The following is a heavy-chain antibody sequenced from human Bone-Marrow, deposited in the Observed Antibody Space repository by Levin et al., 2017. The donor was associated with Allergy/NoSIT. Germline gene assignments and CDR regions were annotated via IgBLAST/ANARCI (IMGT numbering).Heavy chain of an antibody. D-gene: IGHD2-21*02. CDR1: GFTFSSYW. CDR2: IDEYGSIT. Sequence: PGGSLRLSCAASGFTFSSYWMHWVRQGPGEGLVWVSRIDEYGSITDYADSVKGRFTISRDNARNTLNLQMTNLRVEDTAVYYCVRDLAGGDGNWGQGTLVTVSS. J-gene: IGHJ4*02. CDR3: VRDLAGGDGN. V-gene: IGHV3-74*01.